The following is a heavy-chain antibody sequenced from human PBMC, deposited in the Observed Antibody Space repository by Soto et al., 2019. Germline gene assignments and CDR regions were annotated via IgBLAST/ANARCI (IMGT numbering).Heavy chain of an antibody. CDR2: INPNSGGT. V-gene: IGHV1-2*02. Sequence: QVQLVQSGAEVKKPGASVKVSCKASGYTFTGYYMHWVRQAPGQGLEWMGWINPNSGGTNYAQKFQGRVTMTRDTSISTAYMELSRLRSDDTAVYYCARDHGYCSGGSCSSRFDPWGQGTLVTVSS. D-gene: IGHD2-15*01. CDR3: ARDHGYCSGGSCSSRFDP. J-gene: IGHJ5*02. CDR1: GYTFTGYY.